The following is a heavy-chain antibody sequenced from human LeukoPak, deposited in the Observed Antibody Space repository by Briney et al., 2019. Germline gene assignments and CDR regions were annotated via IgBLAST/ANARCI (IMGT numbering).Heavy chain of an antibody. Sequence: GGSLRLSCAASGFTFSSYSMLWVRQAPGKGLEWVSVIYSGGSTYYADSVKGRFTISRDNSKNTLYLQMNSLRAEDTAVYYCARGDPFTFGGVIAYWGQGTLVTVSS. CDR2: IYSGGST. CDR1: GFTFSSYS. J-gene: IGHJ4*02. D-gene: IGHD3-16*02. CDR3: ARGDPFTFGGVIAY. V-gene: IGHV3-53*01.